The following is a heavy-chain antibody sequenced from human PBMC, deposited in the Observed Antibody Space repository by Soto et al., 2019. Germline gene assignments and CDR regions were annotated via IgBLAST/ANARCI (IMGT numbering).Heavy chain of an antibody. V-gene: IGHV3-48*02. CDR3: ARDPSASTTVTIMDY. J-gene: IGHJ4*02. Sequence: EVQLVESGGGLVQPGGSLRLSCAASGFTFSNYAMNWVRQAPGKGLEWVSYISHKSSAIYHADSVKGRFTISRDNAKNSLYLQMNSLRDEDTAVYYCARDPSASTTVTIMDYLGQGTLVTVSS. CDR1: GFTFSNYA. CDR2: ISHKSSAI. D-gene: IGHD4-17*01.